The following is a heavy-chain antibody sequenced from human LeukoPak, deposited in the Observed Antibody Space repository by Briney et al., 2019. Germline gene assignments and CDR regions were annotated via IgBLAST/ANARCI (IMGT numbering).Heavy chain of an antibody. V-gene: IGHV3-48*02. Sequence: GGSLRLSCAASRFTFSSYSMNWVRQAPGKGLEWVSHITASGTAMFYADSVKGRFTISRDNAKNSLYLQMNSLRDEDTAVYYCASSGSYRFDYWGQGTLVTVSS. D-gene: IGHD1-26*01. CDR2: ITASGTAM. CDR3: ASSGSYRFDY. CDR1: RFTFSSYS. J-gene: IGHJ4*02.